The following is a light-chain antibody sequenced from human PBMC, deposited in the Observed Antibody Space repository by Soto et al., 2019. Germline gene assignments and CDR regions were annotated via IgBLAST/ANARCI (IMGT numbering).Light chain of an antibody. CDR1: KIIHTS. V-gene: IGKV3-11*01. J-gene: IGKJ5*01. CDR3: QQRNVWPPIT. Sequence: VLTQSPATLSLSPGERSTLSCRASKIIHTSLAWYQQKPGQPPRLVVYDSTLRANGVPDRFGGSRSGTEFTLTINSLEPEDFAVYYCQQRNVWPPITFGQGTRLEI. CDR2: DST.